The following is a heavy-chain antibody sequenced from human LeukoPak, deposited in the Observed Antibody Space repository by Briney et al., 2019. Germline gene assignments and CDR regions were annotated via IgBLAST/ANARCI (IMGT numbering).Heavy chain of an antibody. Sequence: PGGSLRLSCAAPGFTFSSYAMSWVRQAPGKGLEWVSAISGSGGSTYYADSVKGRFTISRDNSKNTLYLQMNSLRAEDTAVYYCARRDILTGYVDYWGQGTLVTVSS. CDR2: ISGSGGST. CDR3: ARRDILTGYVDY. D-gene: IGHD3-9*01. J-gene: IGHJ4*02. CDR1: GFTFSSYA. V-gene: IGHV3-23*01.